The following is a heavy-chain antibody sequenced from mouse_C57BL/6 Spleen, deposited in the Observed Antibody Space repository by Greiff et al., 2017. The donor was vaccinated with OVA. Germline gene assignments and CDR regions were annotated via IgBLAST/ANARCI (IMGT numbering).Heavy chain of an antibody. CDR1: GFTFSSYA. J-gene: IGHJ4*01. D-gene: IGHD2-12*01. V-gene: IGHV5-4*01. CDR3: ARERRGAAMDY. CDR2: ISDGGSYT. Sequence: EVKVVESGGGLVKPGGSLKLSCAASGFTFSSYAMSWVRQTPEKRLEWVATISDGGSYTYYPDNVKGRFTISRDNAKNNLYLQMSHLKSEDTAMYYCARERRGAAMDYWGQGTSVTVSS.